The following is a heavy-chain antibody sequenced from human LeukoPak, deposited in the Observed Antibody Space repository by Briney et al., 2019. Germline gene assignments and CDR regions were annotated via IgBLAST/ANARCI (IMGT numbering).Heavy chain of an antibody. V-gene: IGHV3-53*01. CDR3: VRDFYCSGGSCPLFDS. CDR2: LNENGGNT. CDR1: GFTVSSNC. Sequence: GGSLSLSCAASGFTVSSNCMSWVRQAPGKGLAWVSGLNENGGNTYYADSVKGRFTISRDNSENTLYLQMSSLRAEDTAIYYCVRDFYCSGGSCPLFDSWGQGTLVTVSS. J-gene: IGHJ4*02. D-gene: IGHD2-15*01.